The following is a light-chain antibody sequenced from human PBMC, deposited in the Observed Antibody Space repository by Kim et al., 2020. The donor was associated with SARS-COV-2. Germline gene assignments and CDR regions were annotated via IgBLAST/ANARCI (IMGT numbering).Light chain of an antibody. CDR3: QAWDSSSDHRV. V-gene: IGLV3-21*04. CDR2: HDS. J-gene: IGLJ3*02. CDR1: NIGSKS. Sequence: SYELTQPPSVSVAPGKTARITCGGNNIGSKSVHWYQQKPGQAPVLVIYHDSDRPSGIPERFSGSNSGNTATLTISRVEAEDEADHYCQAWDSSSDHRVFGGGTQLTVL.